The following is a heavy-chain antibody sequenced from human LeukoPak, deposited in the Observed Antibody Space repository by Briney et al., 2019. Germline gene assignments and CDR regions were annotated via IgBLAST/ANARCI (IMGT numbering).Heavy chain of an antibody. CDR1: GGPFSGYY. CDR2: INHSGSA. D-gene: IGHD3-22*01. CDR3: ARARGDYYDSSGYYSAFDY. J-gene: IGHJ4*02. V-gene: IGHV4-34*01. Sequence: KPSETLSLTCAVYGGPFSGYYWSWIRQPPGKGLEWIGEINHSGSANYNPSIKSRVTISVDMSKNQFSLKLSSVTAADTAVYYCARARGDYYDSSGYYSAFDYWGQGTLVTVSS.